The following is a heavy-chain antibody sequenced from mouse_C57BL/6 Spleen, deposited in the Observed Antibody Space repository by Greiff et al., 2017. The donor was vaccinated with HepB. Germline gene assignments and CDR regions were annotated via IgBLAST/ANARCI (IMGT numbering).Heavy chain of an antibody. V-gene: IGHV1-74*01. CDR2: IHPSDSDT. Sequence: QVQLQQPGAELVKPGASVKVSCKASGYTFTSYWMHWVKQRPGQGLEWIGRIHPSDSDTNYNQKFKGKATLTVDKSSSTAYMQLSSLTSEDSAVYYCAMPITTVVATDAMDYWGQGASVTVSS. J-gene: IGHJ4*01. CDR1: GYTFTSYW. CDR3: AMPITTVVATDAMDY. D-gene: IGHD1-1*01.